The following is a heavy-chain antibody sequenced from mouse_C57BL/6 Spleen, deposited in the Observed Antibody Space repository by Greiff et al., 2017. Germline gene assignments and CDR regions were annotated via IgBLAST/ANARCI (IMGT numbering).Heavy chain of an antibody. Sequence: QVQLQQSGAELARPGASVKMSCKASGYTFTSYTMHWVKQRPGQGLEWIGYINPSSGYTKYNQKFKDKATLTADKSSSKAYMQLSSLTSEDSAVYYCARSDYYGSSYYFDYWGQGTTLTVSS. CDR2: INPSSGYT. V-gene: IGHV1-4*01. D-gene: IGHD1-1*01. J-gene: IGHJ2*01. CDR3: ARSDYYGSSYYFDY. CDR1: GYTFTSYT.